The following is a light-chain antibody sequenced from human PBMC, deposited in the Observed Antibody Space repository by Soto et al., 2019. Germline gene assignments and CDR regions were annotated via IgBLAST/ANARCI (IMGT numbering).Light chain of an antibody. Sequence: EIVLTQSPATLSLSPGERATLSCRASQSVSSYLAWYQQKPGRALRLLIDGASTRATGIPDRFSGSGSGTDFTLTISRLEPEDVAVYYCQQYEAVVTFGQGTKVDIK. J-gene: IGKJ1*01. V-gene: IGKV3-20*01. CDR3: QQYEAVVT. CDR2: GAS. CDR1: QSVSSY.